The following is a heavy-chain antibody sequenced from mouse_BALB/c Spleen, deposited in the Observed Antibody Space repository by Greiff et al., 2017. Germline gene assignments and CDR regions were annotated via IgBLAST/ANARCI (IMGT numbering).Heavy chain of an antibody. CDR1: GFTFSSYG. Sequence: EVKLMESGGDLVKPGGSLKLSCAASGFTFSSYGMSWVRQTPDKRLEWVATISSGGSYTYYPDSVKGRFTISRDNAKNTLYLQMSSLKSEDTAMYYCARREAENYYFDYWGQGTTLTVSS. CDR2: ISSGGSYT. CDR3: ARREAENYYFDY. J-gene: IGHJ2*01. D-gene: IGHD6-1*01. V-gene: IGHV5-6*02.